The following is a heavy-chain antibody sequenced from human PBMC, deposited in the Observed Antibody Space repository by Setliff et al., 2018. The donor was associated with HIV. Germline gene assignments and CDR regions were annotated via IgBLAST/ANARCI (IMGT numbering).Heavy chain of an antibody. Sequence: GGSLRLSCTASGFTFGDYAVSWVRQAPGKGLEWVGFIRRTDNGGTIEYAASVKGRFTISRDDSKSIAYLQMNSLKTEDTAVYYCTRGASWATDYYYGMDVWGQGTTVTVSS. D-gene: IGHD4-4*01. V-gene: IGHV3-49*04. J-gene: IGHJ6*02. CDR2: IRRTDNGGTI. CDR1: GFTFGDYA. CDR3: TRGASWATDYYYGMDV.